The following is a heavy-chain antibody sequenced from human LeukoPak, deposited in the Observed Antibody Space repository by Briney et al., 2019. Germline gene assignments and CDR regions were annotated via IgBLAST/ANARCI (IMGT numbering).Heavy chain of an antibody. CDR2: TRNKANSYTT. Sequence: GGSLRLSCAASGFAFSDHYMDWVRQAPGKGLEWVGRTRNKANSYTTEYAASVKGRFTISRDDSKNSLYLQMNSLKTEDTAVYYCAREINSYGYDYWGQGTLVTVSS. CDR3: AREINSYGYDY. D-gene: IGHD5-18*01. V-gene: IGHV3-72*01. CDR1: GFAFSDHY. J-gene: IGHJ4*02.